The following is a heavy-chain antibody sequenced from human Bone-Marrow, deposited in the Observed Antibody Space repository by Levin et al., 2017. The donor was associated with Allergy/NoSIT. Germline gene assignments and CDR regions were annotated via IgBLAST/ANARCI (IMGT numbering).Heavy chain of an antibody. CDR2: ISYDGSNT. V-gene: IGHV3-30*04. CDR1: GFTFNYYA. Sequence: PGGSLRLSCTASGFTFNYYAMNWVRQAPGKGLEWVAVISYDGSNTYYADSVTGRFTISRDKSNNTLYLQMNSLRAEDTAMYYCARDTCTGESCRYFDYWGQGTLVTVSS. J-gene: IGHJ4*03. D-gene: IGHD2-8*02. CDR3: ARDTCTGESCRYFDY.